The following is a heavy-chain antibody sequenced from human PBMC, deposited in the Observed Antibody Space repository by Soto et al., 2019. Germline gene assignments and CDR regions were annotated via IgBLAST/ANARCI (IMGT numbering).Heavy chain of an antibody. D-gene: IGHD2-21*02. CDR1: GYTFTSYG. Sequence: ASVKVSCKASGYTFTSYGISWVRQAPGQGLEWMGWISAYNGNTNYAQKLQGRVTMTTDTSTSTAYMELRSLRSDDTAVYYWARSLNCGGDCYPYYFDYWGQGTPVTVSS. CDR2: ISAYNGNT. CDR3: ARSLNCGGDCYPYYFDY. V-gene: IGHV1-18*01. J-gene: IGHJ4*02.